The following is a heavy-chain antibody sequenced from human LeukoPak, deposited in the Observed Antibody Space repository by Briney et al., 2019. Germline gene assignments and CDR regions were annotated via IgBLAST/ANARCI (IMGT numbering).Heavy chain of an antibody. D-gene: IGHD6-13*01. V-gene: IGHV1-2*02. J-gene: IGHJ5*02. CDR1: GYTFTGYY. CDR3: ARESLAAAGLWSGFDP. CDR2: INPNSGGT. Sequence: ASVKVSCKASGYTFTGYYIHWVRQAPGQGLEWMGWINPNSGGTNYAQKFQGRVTMTRDTSISTAYMELSRLRSDDTAVYYCARESLAAAGLWSGFDPWGQGTLVTVSS.